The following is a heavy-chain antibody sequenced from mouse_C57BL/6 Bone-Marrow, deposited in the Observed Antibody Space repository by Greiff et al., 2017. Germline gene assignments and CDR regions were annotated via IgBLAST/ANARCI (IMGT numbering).Heavy chain of an antibody. CDR1: GYTFTSYW. J-gene: IGHJ3*01. V-gene: IGHV1-69*01. CDR2: IDPSDSYT. D-gene: IGHD1-1*01. CDR3: ARSFYYYGSSPWFAY. Sequence: VQLQQPGAELVMPGASVKLSCKASGYTFTSYWMHWVKQRPGQGLEWIGEIDPSDSYTNYNQKFKGKSTLTGDKSSSTAYMQLSSLISKDSAVYYCARSFYYYGSSPWFAYWGQGTLVTVSA.